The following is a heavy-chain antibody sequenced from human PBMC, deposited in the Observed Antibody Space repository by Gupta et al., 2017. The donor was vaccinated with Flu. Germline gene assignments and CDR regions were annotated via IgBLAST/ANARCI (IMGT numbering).Heavy chain of an antibody. CDR3: AREQLVRYYYYGMDV. J-gene: IGHJ6*02. Sequence: QVQLVQSGAEVKKPGASVKVSCKASGYTFTSYAMHWVRQAPGQRLEWMGWINAGNGNTKYSQKFQGRVTITRDTSASTAYMELSSLRSEDTAVYYCAREQLVRYYYYGMDVWGQGTTVTVSS. V-gene: IGHV1-3*01. CDR2: INAGNGNT. CDR1: GYTFTSYA. D-gene: IGHD6-6*01.